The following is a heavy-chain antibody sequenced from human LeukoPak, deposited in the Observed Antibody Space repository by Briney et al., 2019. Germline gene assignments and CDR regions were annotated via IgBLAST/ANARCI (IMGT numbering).Heavy chain of an antibody. V-gene: IGHV4-30-4*01. CDR3: ARHLHCGGDCRTPFDP. CDR1: GGSISSGDYY. Sequence: PSQTLSLTCTVSGGSISSGDYYWSWIRQPPGKGLEWIGYIYYSGSTYYNPSLKSRVTISVDTSKNQFSLKLSSVTAADTAVCYCARHLHCGGDCRTPFDPWGQGTLVTVSS. D-gene: IGHD2-21*02. J-gene: IGHJ5*02. CDR2: IYYSGST.